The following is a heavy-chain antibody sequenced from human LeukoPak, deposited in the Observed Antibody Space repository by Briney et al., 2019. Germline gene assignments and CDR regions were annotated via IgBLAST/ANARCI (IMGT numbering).Heavy chain of an antibody. V-gene: IGHV3-30*02. J-gene: IGHJ3*02. CDR3: ARASIVVVPAATDAFDI. Sequence: PGGSLRLSCAASGFTFSSYGMHWVRQAPGKGLEWVAFIRYDGSNKYYADSVKGRFTISRDNAKNSLYLQMNSLRAEDTAVYYCARASIVVVPAATDAFDIWGQGTMVTVSS. D-gene: IGHD2-2*01. CDR1: GFTFSSYG. CDR2: IRYDGSNK.